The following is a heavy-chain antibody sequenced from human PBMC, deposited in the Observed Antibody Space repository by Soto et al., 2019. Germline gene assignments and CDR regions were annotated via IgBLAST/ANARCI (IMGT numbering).Heavy chain of an antibody. CDR2: IDPSDSYT. CDR1: GYSFTSYW. J-gene: IGHJ6*02. D-gene: IGHD3-16*01. Sequence: PGESLKISCKGSGYSFTSYWISWVRQMPGKXLEWMGRIDPSDSYTNYSPSFQGHVTISADKSISTAYLQWSSLKASDTAMYYCARFRLGLPDYYYYYGMDVWGQGTTVTVSS. CDR3: ARFRLGLPDYYYYYGMDV. V-gene: IGHV5-10-1*01.